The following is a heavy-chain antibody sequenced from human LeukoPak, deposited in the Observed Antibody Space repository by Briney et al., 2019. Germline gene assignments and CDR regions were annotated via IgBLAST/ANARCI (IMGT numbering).Heavy chain of an antibody. Sequence: GGSLRLSCAASGFTFSSYWMHWVRQAPGKGLVWVSRINSDGSSTSYADSVKGRFTISRDNAKNTLYLQMNSLRAEDTAVYYCASPSSSISCPDYWGQGTPVTVSS. CDR1: GFTFSSYW. CDR2: INSDGSST. J-gene: IGHJ4*02. V-gene: IGHV3-74*01. D-gene: IGHD2-2*01. CDR3: ASPSSSISCPDY.